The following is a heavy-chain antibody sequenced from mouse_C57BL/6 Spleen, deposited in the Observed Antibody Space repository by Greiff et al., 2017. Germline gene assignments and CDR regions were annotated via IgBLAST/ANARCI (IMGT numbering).Heavy chain of an antibody. J-gene: IGHJ3*01. CDR2: ILPGSGST. D-gene: IGHD1-1*02. CDR3: ARLVGSWAWFAY. Sequence: VQLQQSGAELMKPGASVKLSCKATGYTFTGYWIEWVKQRPGHGLAWIGEILPGSGSTNYNEKFKGKATFTAYTSSNTAYMQLRRLTTEDSAIDYCARLVGSWAWFAYWGQGTLVTVSA. CDR1: GYTFTGYW. V-gene: IGHV1-9*01.